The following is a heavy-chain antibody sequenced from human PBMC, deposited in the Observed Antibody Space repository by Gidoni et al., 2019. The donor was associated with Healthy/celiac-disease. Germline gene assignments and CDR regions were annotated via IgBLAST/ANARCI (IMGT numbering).Heavy chain of an antibody. CDR1: ALTFSSYG. Sequence: QVQLVESGGGVVQPGWSLSLSCAASALTFSSYGMHWVRQAPGKGLEWVAVISYDGSNKYYADSVKGRFTISRDNSKNTLYLQMNSLRAEDTAVYYCAKDGRFLRPYYFDYWGQGTLVTVSS. J-gene: IGHJ4*02. D-gene: IGHD3-3*01. CDR3: AKDGRFLRPYYFDY. CDR2: ISYDGSNK. V-gene: IGHV3-30*18.